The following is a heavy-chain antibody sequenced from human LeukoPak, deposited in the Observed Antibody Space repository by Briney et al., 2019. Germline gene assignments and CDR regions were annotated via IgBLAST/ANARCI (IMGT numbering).Heavy chain of an antibody. J-gene: IGHJ4*02. CDR1: GYSFTGYY. CDR3: ARQLVATSVVDY. Sequence: ASVKVSCKASGYSFTGYYMHWVRQAPGQGLEWMGWINPNSGGTNYAQKFQGRVTMTRDTSISTAYMELRRLRSDDTAVYYCARQLVATSVVDYWGQGTLVTVSA. CDR2: INPNSGGT. V-gene: IGHV1-2*02. D-gene: IGHD5-12*01.